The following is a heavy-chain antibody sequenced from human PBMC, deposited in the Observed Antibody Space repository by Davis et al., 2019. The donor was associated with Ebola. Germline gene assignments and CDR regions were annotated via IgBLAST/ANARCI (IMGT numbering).Heavy chain of an antibody. D-gene: IGHD4-11*01. CDR1: GYTFTSYA. Sequence: ASVKVSCKASGYTFTSYAMHWVRQAPGQRLEWMGWINAGNGNTKYSQKFQGKVTITRDTSASTAYMELSSLRSEDTAVYYCARDTRHITVPIYYYYYGMDVWGQGTTVTVSS. CDR3: ARDTRHITVPIYYYYYGMDV. V-gene: IGHV1-3*01. J-gene: IGHJ6*02. CDR2: INAGNGNT.